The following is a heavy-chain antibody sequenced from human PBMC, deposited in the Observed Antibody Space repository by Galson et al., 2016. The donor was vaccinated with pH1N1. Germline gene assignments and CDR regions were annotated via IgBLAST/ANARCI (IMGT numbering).Heavy chain of an antibody. V-gene: IGHV3-64*01. D-gene: IGHD3-22*01. Sequence: SLRLSCAASGFTFRTYAMHWVRQAPGKGLEYVSGINNLGGSTYYANSVKGRFTISRDNAKNTLYLQMGSLRPEDMAVYYCAREDYYDGSGFGYWGQGTLVTVSS. J-gene: IGHJ4*02. CDR3: AREDYYDGSGFGY. CDR1: GFTFRTYA. CDR2: INNLGGST.